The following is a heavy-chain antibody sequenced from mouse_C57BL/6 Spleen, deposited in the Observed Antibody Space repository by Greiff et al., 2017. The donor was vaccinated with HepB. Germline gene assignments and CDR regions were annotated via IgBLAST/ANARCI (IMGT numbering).Heavy chain of an antibody. CDR1: GYTFTSYW. CDR2: IHPNSGST. D-gene: IGHD2-4*01. Sequence: QVQLQQPGAELVKPGASVKLSCKASGYTFTSYWMHWVKQRPGQGLEWIGMIHPNSGSTNYNEKFKSKATLTVDKSSSTAYMQLSSLTSEDSAVYYCAPIYYDYRMDYWGQGTSVTVSS. CDR3: APIYYDYRMDY. V-gene: IGHV1-64*01. J-gene: IGHJ4*01.